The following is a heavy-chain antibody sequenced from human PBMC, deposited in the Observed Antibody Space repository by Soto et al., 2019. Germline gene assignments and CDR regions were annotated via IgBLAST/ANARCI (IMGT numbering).Heavy chain of an antibody. V-gene: IGHV3-23*01. CDR2: ISGSGGST. CDR3: AKDQFVVVPAAWDWFDP. Sequence: GGSPRLSCAASGFTFSSYAMSWVRQAPGKGLEWVSAISGSGGSTYYADSVKGRFTISRDNSKNTLYLQMNSLRAEDTAVYYCAKDQFVVVPAAWDWFDPWGQGTLVTVSS. CDR1: GFTFSSYA. D-gene: IGHD2-2*01. J-gene: IGHJ5*02.